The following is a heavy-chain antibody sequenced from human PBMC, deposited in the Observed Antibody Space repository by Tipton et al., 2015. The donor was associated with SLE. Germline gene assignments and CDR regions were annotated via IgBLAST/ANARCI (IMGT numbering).Heavy chain of an antibody. J-gene: IGHJ3*02. D-gene: IGHD6-13*01. CDR3: ARDGYSSPFDAFDI. V-gene: IGHV3-21*03. CDR2: ISSSSSYI. CDR1: GFTFSSYS. Sequence: GSLRLSCAASGFTFSSYSMNWVRQAPGKGLEWVSSISSSSSYIYYADSVKGRFTISRDKAKNSLYLQMNSLRAEDTAVYYCARDGYSSPFDAFDIWGQGTMVTVSS.